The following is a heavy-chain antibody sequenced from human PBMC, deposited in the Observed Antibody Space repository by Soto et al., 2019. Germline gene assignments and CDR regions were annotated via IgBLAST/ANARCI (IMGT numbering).Heavy chain of an antibody. CDR3: ARYDYNGYYFDY. CDR1: GYTFSTYY. Sequence: ASVKVSCKASGYTFSTYYMHWVRQAPGQGYEWMGIINPSGGSTTYAQKFQGRVTMTRDTSTTTVYMELSSLKSEDTAVYYCARYDYNGYYFDYGGQGTLGTVSS. V-gene: IGHV1-46*01. J-gene: IGHJ4*02. D-gene: IGHD4-4*01. CDR2: INPSGGST.